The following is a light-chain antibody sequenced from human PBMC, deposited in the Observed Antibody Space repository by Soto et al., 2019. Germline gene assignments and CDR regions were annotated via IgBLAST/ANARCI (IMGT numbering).Light chain of an antibody. Sequence: EIVLTQSPGTLSMSPGERATLSCSASQSISSNYLAWYQQTPGQAPRRLIYGASIRATGIPDRFSGSGSGTYFTLTISRLEAEDFAVYYGQQYGSSPRTFGQGTKVEFK. CDR3: QQYGSSPRT. J-gene: IGKJ1*01. CDR1: QSISSNY. V-gene: IGKV3-20*01. CDR2: GAS.